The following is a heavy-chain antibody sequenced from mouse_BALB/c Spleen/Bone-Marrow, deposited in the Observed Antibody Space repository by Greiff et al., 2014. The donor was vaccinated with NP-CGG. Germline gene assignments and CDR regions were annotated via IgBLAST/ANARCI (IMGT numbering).Heavy chain of an antibody. CDR2: INSNGGST. Sequence: EVKLVESGGGLVQPGGSLKLSCAASGFTFSNYGMSWVRQTPDKRLELVATINSNGGSTYYPDRVKGRFTISRDTAKNTLYLQMSSLKSEETAMYYCVRGNYGNYVDYFDFWGQGTTLTVSS. V-gene: IGHV5-6-3*01. J-gene: IGHJ2*01. D-gene: IGHD2-1*01. CDR1: GFTFSNYG. CDR3: VRGNYGNYVDYFDF.